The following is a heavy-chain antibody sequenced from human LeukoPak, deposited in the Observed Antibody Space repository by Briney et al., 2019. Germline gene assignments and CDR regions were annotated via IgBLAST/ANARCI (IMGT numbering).Heavy chain of an antibody. CDR2: ISSDNTTT. V-gene: IGHV3-11*01. Sequence: PGGSLRLSCVVSGFTFSDYYMSWIRQAPGKGLEWVSYISSDNTTTYYADSVKGRFTVSRDNAKDSLYLQMSSLRAEDTAVYYCAKDKGSQLLLYYFDYWGQGTLVTVSS. CDR3: AKDKGSQLLLYYFDY. D-gene: IGHD2-2*01. CDR1: GFTFSDYY. J-gene: IGHJ4*02.